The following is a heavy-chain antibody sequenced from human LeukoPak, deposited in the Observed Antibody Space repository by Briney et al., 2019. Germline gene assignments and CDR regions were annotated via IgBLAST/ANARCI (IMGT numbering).Heavy chain of an antibody. CDR2: IYYRGST. Sequence: SETLSLTCTVSGGSISSYYWSCIRQPPGKGLEWIGYIYYRGSTNYNPSLKSRVTISVDTSKNQVSLKLSSVTAADTAVYYCARDMVAGTGWFDPWGQGTLVSVSS. V-gene: IGHV4-59*01. CDR1: GGSISSYY. J-gene: IGHJ5*02. D-gene: IGHD6-19*01. CDR3: ARDMVAGTGWFDP.